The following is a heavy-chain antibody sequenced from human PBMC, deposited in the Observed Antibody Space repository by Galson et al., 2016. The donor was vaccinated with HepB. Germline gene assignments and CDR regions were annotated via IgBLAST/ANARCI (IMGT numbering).Heavy chain of an antibody. D-gene: IGHD4-17*01. V-gene: IGHV3-30*18. Sequence: SLRLSCAASGFTFSNHWMHWVRQAPGKGLEWVAVISYDGSNKYYADSVKGRFTISRDNSKNTLYLQMNSLRAEDTAVYYCAKTVRMTTVTGFDYWGQGTLVTVSS. CDR1: GFTFSNHW. CDR3: AKTVRMTTVTGFDY. CDR2: ISYDGSNK. J-gene: IGHJ4*02.